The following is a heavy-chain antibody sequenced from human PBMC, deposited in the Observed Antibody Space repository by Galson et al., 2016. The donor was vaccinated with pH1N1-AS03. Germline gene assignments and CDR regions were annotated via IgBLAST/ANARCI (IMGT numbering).Heavy chain of an antibody. CDR3: AKDPIQYGDYVWYFDY. CDR2: INTDGSTT. D-gene: IGHD4-17*01. CDR1: GFSIRTYW. Sequence: SLRLSCAGSGFSIRTYWMHWVRQVPGKGLVWVSRINTDGSTTDYADSVKGRFTISRDNSKNTLYLQMNSLRAEDTAVYYCAKDPIQYGDYVWYFDYWGQETLVTVSS. J-gene: IGHJ4*02. V-gene: IGHV3-74*01.